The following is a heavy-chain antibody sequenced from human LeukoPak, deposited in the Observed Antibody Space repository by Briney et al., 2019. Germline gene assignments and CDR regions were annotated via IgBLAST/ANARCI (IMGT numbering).Heavy chain of an antibody. V-gene: IGHV1-69*05. D-gene: IGHD6-19*01. CDR1: GSTLSSYA. CDR3: ASTGVDSSGWLYYYYYMDV. CDR2: IIPIFGTA. J-gene: IGHJ6*03. Sequence: SVKGSCKASGSTLSSYAICWVRQGPGQGLGWMGRIIPIFGTANYAQKFQGRVTITTDESTSTAYMELCSLRSEDTAVYYCASTGVDSSGWLYYYYYMDVWGKGTTVTVSS.